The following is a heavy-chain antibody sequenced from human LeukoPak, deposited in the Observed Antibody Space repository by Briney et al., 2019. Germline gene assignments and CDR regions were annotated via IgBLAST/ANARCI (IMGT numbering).Heavy chain of an antibody. Sequence: PGGSLRLSCAASGFTFSSYGMHWVRQAPGKGLEGVAVISYDGSNKYYADSVKGRFTISRDNSKNTLYLQMNSLRAEDTAVYYCAKDHDILTGYFDYWGQGTLVTVSS. J-gene: IGHJ4*02. CDR1: GFTFSSYG. D-gene: IGHD3-9*01. V-gene: IGHV3-30*18. CDR2: ISYDGSNK. CDR3: AKDHDILTGYFDY.